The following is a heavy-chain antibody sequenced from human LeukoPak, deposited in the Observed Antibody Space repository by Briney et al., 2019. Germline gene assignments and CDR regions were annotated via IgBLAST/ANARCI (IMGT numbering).Heavy chain of an antibody. CDR2: IYTSGST. V-gene: IGHV4-61*02. J-gene: IGHJ2*01. D-gene: IGHD1-14*01. Sequence: SQTLSLTCTVSGGSISSGSYYWSWIRQPAGKGLEWIGRIYTSGSTNYNPSLKSRVTISVDTSKNQISLKLSSVTAADTAVYYCARDSGQYWYFDLWGRGTLVTVSS. CDR1: GGSISSGSYY. CDR3: ARDSGQYWYFDL.